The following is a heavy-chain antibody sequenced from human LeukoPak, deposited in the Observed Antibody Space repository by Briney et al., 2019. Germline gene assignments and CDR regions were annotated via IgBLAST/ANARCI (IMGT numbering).Heavy chain of an antibody. V-gene: IGHV1-69*04. CDR3: AREGVGGIAVAVSWFDP. J-gene: IGHJ5*02. D-gene: IGHD6-19*01. CDR1: GGTFSSYA. Sequence: SVKVSCKASGGTFSSYAISWVRQAPGQGLEWMGRIIPILGIANYAQKFQGRVTITADKSTSTAYMELSSLRSEDTAVYYCAREGVGGIAVAVSWFDPWGQGTLVTVSS. CDR2: IIPILGIA.